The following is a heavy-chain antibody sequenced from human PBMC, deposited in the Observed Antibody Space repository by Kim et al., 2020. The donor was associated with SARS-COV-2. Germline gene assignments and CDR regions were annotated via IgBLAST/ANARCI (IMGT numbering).Heavy chain of an antibody. D-gene: IGHD3-16*01. CDR2: ISFSGTYT. CDR3: ARDSGQDYVDFFAMDV. CDR1: GFSFDTFG. V-gene: IGHV3-21*06. Sequence: GGSLRLSCAASGFSFDTFGMNWVRLAPGKGLEWVSSISFSGTYTHYVDSVRGRFTVSRDNTNNLLFLQMNSLRVEDTALYYCARDSGQDYVDFFAMDVWGPGTPVTVSS. J-gene: IGHJ6*02.